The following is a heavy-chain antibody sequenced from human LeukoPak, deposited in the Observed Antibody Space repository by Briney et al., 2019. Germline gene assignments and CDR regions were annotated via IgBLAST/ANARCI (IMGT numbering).Heavy chain of an antibody. V-gene: IGHV5-51*01. CDR1: GYSFTSYW. J-gene: IGHJ3*02. D-gene: IGHD3-22*01. Sequence: GESLKISCKGSGYSFTSYWIGWVRQMPGKGLEWMGIIYPCDSDTRYSPSFQGQVTISADKSISTAYLQWSSLKASDTAMYYCARHHDSSGYYSDDAFDIWGQGTMVTVSS. CDR3: ARHHDSSGYYSDDAFDI. CDR2: IYPCDSDT.